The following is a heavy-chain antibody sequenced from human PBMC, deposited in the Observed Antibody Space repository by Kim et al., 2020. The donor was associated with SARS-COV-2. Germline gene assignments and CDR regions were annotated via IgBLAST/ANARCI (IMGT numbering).Heavy chain of an antibody. V-gene: IGHV4-4*02. J-gene: IGHJ6*02. CDR1: GGSISSSNW. D-gene: IGHD6-19*01. Sequence: SETLSLTCAVSGGSISSSNWWSWVRQPPGKGLEWIGEIYHSGSTNYNPSLKSRVTISVDKSKNQFSLKLSSVTAADTAVYYCARDRCPSRGGCHRGPGGYYYYYGMDVWGQGTTVTVSS. CDR2: IYHSGST. CDR3: ARDRCPSRGGCHRGPGGYYYYYGMDV.